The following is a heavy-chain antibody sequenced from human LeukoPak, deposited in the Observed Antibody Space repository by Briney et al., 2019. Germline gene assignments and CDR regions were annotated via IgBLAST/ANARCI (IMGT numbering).Heavy chain of an antibody. J-gene: IGHJ4*02. D-gene: IGHD3-3*02. Sequence: GGSLRLSCAASGFTFSSYWMTWVRQAPGKGLEWVASIRQDGNEKYYVDSVKGRFTISRDNARNSLYLQMSSLRADDTAVYYCARDGAFRIYDYWGQGTLVTVSS. CDR2: IRQDGNEK. CDR3: ARDGAFRIYDY. V-gene: IGHV3-7*01. CDR1: GFTFSSYW.